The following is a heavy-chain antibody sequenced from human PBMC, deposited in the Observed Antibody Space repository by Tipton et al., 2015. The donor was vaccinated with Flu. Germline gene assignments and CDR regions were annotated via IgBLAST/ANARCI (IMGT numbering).Heavy chain of an antibody. Sequence: TLSLTCAVYGGSFSGYYWSWIRQPPGKGLEWIGEINQSGSTSNNPSLKSRVTTSVDTSKNQFSLKLNSLTAADTAVYYCARDQGFGDGLTYDYYAVDVWDQGP. CDR3: ARDQGFGDGLTYDYYAVDV. CDR2: INQSGST. CDR1: GGSFSGYY. J-gene: IGHJ6*02. D-gene: IGHD3-10*01. V-gene: IGHV4-34*01.